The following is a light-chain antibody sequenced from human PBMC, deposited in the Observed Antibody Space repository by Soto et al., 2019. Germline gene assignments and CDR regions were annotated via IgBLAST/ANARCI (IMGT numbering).Light chain of an antibody. V-gene: IGKV1-27*01. CDR2: AAS. CDR1: QGISNY. Sequence: DIQMSQSPSSLSASVGARVTITCRASQGISNYLAWYQQRPGKVPKLLIYAASTLQSGVPSRFSGSGSATDFTLTISSLQPEDVATYYCQKYNSGPLTFGPGTKVDIK. CDR3: QKYNSGPLT. J-gene: IGKJ3*01.